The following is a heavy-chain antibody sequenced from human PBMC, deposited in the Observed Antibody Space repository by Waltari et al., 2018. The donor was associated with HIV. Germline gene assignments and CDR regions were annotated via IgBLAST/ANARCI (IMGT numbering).Heavy chain of an antibody. V-gene: IGHV1-2*06. Sequence: QVQLVQSGAEVKKPGASVKVSCKASGYTFTVYYMYSVRQAPGQGLAWMGRINLNSGVTNYAQKFQGRVIMTRDTSISTAYMELSRLRSDDTAVYYCARVVNYGDNSVYYGMDVWGQGTTVTVSS. CDR3: ARVVNYGDNSVYYGMDV. CDR2: INLNSGVT. D-gene: IGHD4-17*01. CDR1: GYTFTVYY. J-gene: IGHJ6*01.